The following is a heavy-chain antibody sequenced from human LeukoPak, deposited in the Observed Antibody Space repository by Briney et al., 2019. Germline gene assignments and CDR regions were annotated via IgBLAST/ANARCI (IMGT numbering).Heavy chain of an antibody. CDR3: ATEQWLVPKYDY. D-gene: IGHD6-19*01. Sequence: GASVKVSCKASGGTFSSYAISWVRQAPGQGLEWMGGIIPIFGTANYAQKFQGRVTITTDESTSTAYMELSSLRSEDTAVYYCATEQWLVPKYDYWGQGTLVTVSS. CDR2: IIPIFGTA. CDR1: GGTFSSYA. J-gene: IGHJ4*02. V-gene: IGHV1-69*05.